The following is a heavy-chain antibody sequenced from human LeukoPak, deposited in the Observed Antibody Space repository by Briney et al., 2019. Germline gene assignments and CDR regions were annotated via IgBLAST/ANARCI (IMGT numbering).Heavy chain of an antibody. CDR1: GYTFTRYY. J-gene: IGHJ4*02. CDR2: INPSGGST. CDR3: ARDYDILTGYYKAPHY. V-gene: IGHV1-46*01. D-gene: IGHD3-9*01. Sequence: EASVKVFCKASGYTFTRYYIHWVRQAPGQGLEWMGIINPSGGSTRYAQKFQGRVTMTRDTSTSTVYMELSNLRSDDTAVYYCARDYDILTGYYKAPHYWGQGTLVTVSS.